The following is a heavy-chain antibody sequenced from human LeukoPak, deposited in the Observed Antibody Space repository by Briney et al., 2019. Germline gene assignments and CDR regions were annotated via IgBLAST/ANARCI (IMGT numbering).Heavy chain of an antibody. Sequence: RSGGSLRLSCAASGLTFSNYAMSWVRQAPGKGLERVSYISSSSSTIYYADSVKGRFTISRDNAKNSLYLQMNSLRAEDTAVYYCAREFSGSNYGFPFDYWGQGTLVTVSS. D-gene: IGHD1-26*01. CDR1: GLTFSNYA. V-gene: IGHV3-48*01. J-gene: IGHJ4*02. CDR2: ISSSSSTI. CDR3: AREFSGSNYGFPFDY.